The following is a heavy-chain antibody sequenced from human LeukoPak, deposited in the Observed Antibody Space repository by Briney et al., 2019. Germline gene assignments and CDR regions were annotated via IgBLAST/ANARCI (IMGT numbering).Heavy chain of an antibody. CDR3: AREAERRVVN. J-gene: IGHJ4*02. Sequence: SETLSLTCAVYGGSFSGYYWSWIRQPPGEGLEWIGEINHSGSTNYNPSLKSRVTMSIDTSKNRFSLKLSSVTAADTAVYYCAREAERRVVNWGQGTLVTVSS. CDR1: GGSFSGYY. V-gene: IGHV4-34*01. CDR2: INHSGST. D-gene: IGHD1-1*01.